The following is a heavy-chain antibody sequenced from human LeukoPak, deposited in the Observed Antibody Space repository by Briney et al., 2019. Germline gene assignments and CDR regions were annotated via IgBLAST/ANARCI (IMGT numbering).Heavy chain of an antibody. CDR2: INHSGST. V-gene: IGHV4-34*01. J-gene: IGHJ3*02. Sequence: SETLSLTCAVYGGSFSGYYWSWIRQPPAKGLEWIGEINHSGSTNYNPSLKSRVTISVDTSKNQFSLKLSSVTAADTAVYYCARISYYYDTGQVFDIWGQGTMVTVSS. CDR3: ARISYYYDTGQVFDI. D-gene: IGHD3-22*01. CDR1: GGSFSGYY.